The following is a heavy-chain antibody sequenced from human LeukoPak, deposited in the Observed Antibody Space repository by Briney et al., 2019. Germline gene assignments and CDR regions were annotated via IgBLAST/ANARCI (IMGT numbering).Heavy chain of an antibody. Sequence: ASVKVSCKASGYTFTSYYMHWVRQAPGQGLEWMGIINPSGGSTSYAQKFQGRVTMTRDMSTSTVYMELSSLRSEDTAVYYCARDFWSGPTRYYYYYYYMDVWGKGTTVTVSS. CDR2: INPSGGST. D-gene: IGHD3-3*01. CDR1: GYTFTSYY. CDR3: ARDFWSGPTRYYYYYYYMDV. J-gene: IGHJ6*03. V-gene: IGHV1-46*01.